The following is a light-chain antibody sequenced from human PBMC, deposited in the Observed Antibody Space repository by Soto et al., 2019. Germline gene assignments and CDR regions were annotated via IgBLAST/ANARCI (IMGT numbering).Light chain of an antibody. CDR2: DVS. CDR1: SSDIGGYNF. V-gene: IGLV2-14*03. CDR3: SSYTTSTTLV. J-gene: IGLJ1*01. Sequence: QSVLTQPASVSGSPGQSITISCTGTSSDIGGYNFVSWYQQHPGKAPKLMIFDVSNRPSGFSLRFSGSKSGNTASLTISGLQAEDEADYYCSSYTTSTTLVFGPGTKLTVL.